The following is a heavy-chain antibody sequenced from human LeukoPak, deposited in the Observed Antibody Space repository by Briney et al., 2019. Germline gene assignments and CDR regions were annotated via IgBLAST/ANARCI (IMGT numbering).Heavy chain of an antibody. V-gene: IGHV3-11*04. CDR2: IISSGSTI. Sequence: GGSLRLSCAASGFTFSDYYMSWIRQAPGKGLEWVSYIISSGSTIYYADSVKGRFTISRDNAKNSLYLQMNSLRAEDTAVYYCASAMLGTMMLDAFDIWGQGTMVTVSS. D-gene: IGHD3-22*01. CDR3: ASAMLGTMMLDAFDI. J-gene: IGHJ3*02. CDR1: GFTFSDYY.